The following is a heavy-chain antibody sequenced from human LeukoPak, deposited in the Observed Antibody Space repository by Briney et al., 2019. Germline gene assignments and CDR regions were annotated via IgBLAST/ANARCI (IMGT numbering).Heavy chain of an antibody. V-gene: IGHV3-23*01. Sequence: GGSLRLSCAASGFTFSSYAMSWVRQAPGKGLEWVSAISGSGGSTYYADSVKGRSTISRDNSKNTLYLQMNSLRAEDTAVYYCAKAYYYGSGSYYPDYWGQGTLVTVSS. J-gene: IGHJ4*02. CDR2: ISGSGGST. CDR1: GFTFSSYA. CDR3: AKAYYYGSGSYYPDY. D-gene: IGHD3-10*01.